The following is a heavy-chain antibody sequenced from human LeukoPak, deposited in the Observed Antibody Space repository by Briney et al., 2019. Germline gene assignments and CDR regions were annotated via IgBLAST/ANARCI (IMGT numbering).Heavy chain of an antibody. CDR3: ARVAYQPELGYYYYYMDV. CDR2: ISYDGSNK. Sequence: PGGSLRLSCAASGFTFSSYAMHWVRQAPGKGLEWVAVISYDGSNKYYADSVKGRFTISRDNSKNTLYLQMNSLRAEDTAVYYCARVAYQPELGYYYYYMDVWGKGTTVTVSS. J-gene: IGHJ6*03. D-gene: IGHD2-2*01. CDR1: GFTFSSYA. V-gene: IGHV3-30-3*01.